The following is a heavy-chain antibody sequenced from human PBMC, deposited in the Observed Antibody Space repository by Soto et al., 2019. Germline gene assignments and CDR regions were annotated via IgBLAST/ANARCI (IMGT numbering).Heavy chain of an antibody. CDR1: GGSISSYY. Sequence: PSETLSLTCTVSGGSISSYYWSWIWQPPGKGLEWIGYIYYSGSTNYNPSLKSRVTISVDTSKNQFSLKLSSVTATDTAVYYCASISGSYVVDYWGQGTLVTVSS. CDR2: IYYSGST. V-gene: IGHV4-59*08. J-gene: IGHJ4*02. D-gene: IGHD1-26*01. CDR3: ASISGSYVVDY.